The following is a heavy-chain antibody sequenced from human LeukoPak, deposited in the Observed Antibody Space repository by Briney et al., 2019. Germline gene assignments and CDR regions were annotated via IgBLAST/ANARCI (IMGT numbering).Heavy chain of an antibody. CDR3: ARVGYFWSGYRSIFDY. CDR2: INPNSGGT. D-gene: IGHD3-3*01. Sequence: ASVKVSCKASGHTFTGYYMHWVRQAPGQGLEWMGWINPNSGGTNYAQKFQGRVTMTRDTSISTAYMELSRLRSDDTAVYYCARVGYFWSGYRSIFDYWGQGTLVTVSS. CDR1: GHTFTGYY. V-gene: IGHV1-2*02. J-gene: IGHJ4*02.